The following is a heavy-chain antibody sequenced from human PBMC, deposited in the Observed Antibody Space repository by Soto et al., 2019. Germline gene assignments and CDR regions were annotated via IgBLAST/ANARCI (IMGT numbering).Heavy chain of an antibody. CDR1: GYTFTHYY. CDR2: INPNGGIT. J-gene: IGHJ4*02. Sequence: ASAKVSCKASGYTFTHYYIYWVRQAPGQGLEWMGIINPNGGITTYAQKFRAGFSMTRDTSTSTVYLELSSLRSEDSAVYYCATSVNSAMAFDYWGQGTLVTVSS. D-gene: IGHD5-18*01. V-gene: IGHV1-46*01. CDR3: ATSVNSAMAFDY.